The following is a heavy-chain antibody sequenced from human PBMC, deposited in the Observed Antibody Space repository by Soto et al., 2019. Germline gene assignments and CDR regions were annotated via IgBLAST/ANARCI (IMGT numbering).Heavy chain of an antibody. J-gene: IGHJ4*02. D-gene: IGHD5-12*01. Sequence: GESLKISCKGSGYSFTSYWIGWVRQMPGKGLEWMGIIYPGDSDTRYSPSFQGQVTISADKSISTAYLQWSSLKASDTAMYYCARLLRYSGYDSLGYGYYFDYWGQGTLVTVSS. CDR2: IYPGDSDT. V-gene: IGHV5-51*01. CDR3: ARLLRYSGYDSLGYGYYFDY. CDR1: GYSFTSYW.